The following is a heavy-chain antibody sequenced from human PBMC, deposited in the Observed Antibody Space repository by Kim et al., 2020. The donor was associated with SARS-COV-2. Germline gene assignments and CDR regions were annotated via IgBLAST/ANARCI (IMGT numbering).Heavy chain of an antibody. V-gene: IGHV3-11*01. CDR3: ARDRGVVPAAYFDY. CDR1: GFTFSDYY. J-gene: IGHJ4*02. CDR2: ISSSGSTI. Sequence: GGSLRLSCAGSGFTFSDYYMSWIRQAPGKGLEWVSYISSSGSTIYYADSVKGRFTISRDNAKNSLYLQMNSLRAEDTAVYYCARDRGVVPAAYFDYWGQGTPVTVST. D-gene: IGHD2-2*01.